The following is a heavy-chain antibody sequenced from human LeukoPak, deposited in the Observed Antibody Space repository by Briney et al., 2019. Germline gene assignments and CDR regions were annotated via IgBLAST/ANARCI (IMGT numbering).Heavy chain of an antibody. Sequence: GGSLRLSCAASGFTFSNAWMSWVRQAPGKGLEWVGRIKSKTDGGTTDYAAPVKGRFTISRDDSKNTLYLQMNSLKTEDTAVYYCTTEENYYGSGSLDYWGQGTLVTVSS. J-gene: IGHJ4*02. CDR1: GFTFSNAW. CDR3: TTEENYYGSGSLDY. D-gene: IGHD3-10*01. V-gene: IGHV3-15*01. CDR2: IKSKTDGGTT.